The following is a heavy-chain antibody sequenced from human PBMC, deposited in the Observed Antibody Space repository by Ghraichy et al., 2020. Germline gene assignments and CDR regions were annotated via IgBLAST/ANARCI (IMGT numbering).Heavy chain of an antibody. CDR3: ARDRTRLRLGELSLLVY. D-gene: IGHD3-16*02. CDR1: GYTFTGYY. Sequence: ASVKVSCKASGYTFTGYYMHWVRQAPGQGLEWMGRINPNSGGTNYAQKFQGRVTMTRDTSISTAYMELSRLRSDDTAVYYCARDRTRLRLGELSLLVYWGQGTLVTVSS. J-gene: IGHJ4*02. V-gene: IGHV1-2*06. CDR2: INPNSGGT.